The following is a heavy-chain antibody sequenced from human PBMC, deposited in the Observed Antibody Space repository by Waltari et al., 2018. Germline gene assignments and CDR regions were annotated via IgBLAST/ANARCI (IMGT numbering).Heavy chain of an antibody. Sequence: QVQLQESGPGLVKPSETLSLTCTVSGGSISSHYWSWIRQPPGKGLEWIGYIYYSGSTNNNPSLKSRVTISVDTSKNQFSLKLSSVTAADTAVYYCASSWYGGWFDPWGQGTLVTVSS. J-gene: IGHJ5*02. CDR3: ASSWYGGWFDP. D-gene: IGHD6-13*01. CDR1: GGSISSHY. V-gene: IGHV4-59*11. CDR2: IYYSGST.